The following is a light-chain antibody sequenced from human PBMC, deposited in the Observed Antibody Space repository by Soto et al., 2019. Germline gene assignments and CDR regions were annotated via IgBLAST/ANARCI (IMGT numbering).Light chain of an antibody. CDR3: LQRTTRPLT. CDR1: QSVDLY. J-gene: IGKJ4*01. CDR2: DAS. V-gene: IGKV3-11*01. Sequence: EIVLPQSPATLSLSPGERATLSCRASQSVDLYLGWYQHKPGQDPRLLIYDASHSATGVQGRFSVSGSGTDFTLTIRSLVPEYFAVDYCLQRTTRPLTFGGGTMVEI.